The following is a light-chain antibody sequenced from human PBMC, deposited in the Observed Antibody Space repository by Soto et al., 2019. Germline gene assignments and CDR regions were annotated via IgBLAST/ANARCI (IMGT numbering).Light chain of an antibody. CDR2: DAS. CDR3: QQRGNWPPT. J-gene: IGKJ4*01. Sequence: EIVLTQSPATLSLSPGESATLSCRASQSISSYLAWYQQKPGQAPRLPVYDASNRATAIPARFSGSGSGTDFTLTISSLEPEDFAVYFCQQRGNWPPTFGGGTKVEIK. CDR1: QSISSY. V-gene: IGKV3-11*01.